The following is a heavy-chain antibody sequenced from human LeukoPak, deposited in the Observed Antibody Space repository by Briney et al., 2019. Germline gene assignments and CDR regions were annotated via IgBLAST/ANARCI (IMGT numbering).Heavy chain of an antibody. CDR3: AKGKAITIFGVVTPYYYYMDV. CDR2: ISGSGGST. D-gene: IGHD3-3*01. CDR1: GFTFSSYA. V-gene: IGHV3-23*01. J-gene: IGHJ6*03. Sequence: PGGSLRLSCAASGFTFSSYAMSWVRQAPGKGLEWVSAISGSGGSTYYADSVKGRFTISRDNSKNTLYLQMNSLRAEDTAVYYCAKGKAITIFGVVTPYYYYMDVWGKGTAVTVSS.